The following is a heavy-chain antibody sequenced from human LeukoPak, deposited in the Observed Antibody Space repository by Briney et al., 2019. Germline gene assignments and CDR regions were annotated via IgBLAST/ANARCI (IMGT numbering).Heavy chain of an antibody. CDR1: GGSFSGYY. CDR3: ARRRITMVRGVIEKDQRFDP. V-gene: IGHV4-34*01. Sequence: PSETLSLTCAVYGGSFSGYYWSWIRQPPGKGLEWIGEINHSGSTNYNPSLKSRVTISVDTSKNQFSLKLSSVTAADTAVYYCARRRITMVRGVIEKDQRFDPWGQGTLVTVSS. CDR2: INHSGST. D-gene: IGHD3-10*01. J-gene: IGHJ5*02.